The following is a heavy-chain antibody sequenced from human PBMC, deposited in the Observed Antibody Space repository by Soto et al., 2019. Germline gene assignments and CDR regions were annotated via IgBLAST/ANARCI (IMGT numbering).Heavy chain of an antibody. D-gene: IGHD2-15*01. CDR1: GFTFGDYA. V-gene: IGHV3-49*03. Sequence: GGSLRLSCTASGFTFGDYAMSWFRQAPGKGLEWVGFIRSKAYGGTTEYAASVKGRFTISRDDSKSIAYLQMNSLKTEDTAVYYCTRDHCSGGSCGARVIRGDYWGQGTLVTVSS. J-gene: IGHJ4*02. CDR3: TRDHCSGGSCGARVIRGDY. CDR2: IRSKAYGGTT.